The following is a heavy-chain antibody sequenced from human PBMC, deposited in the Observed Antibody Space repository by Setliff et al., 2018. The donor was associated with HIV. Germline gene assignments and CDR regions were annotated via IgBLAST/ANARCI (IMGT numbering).Heavy chain of an antibody. Sequence: ASVKVSCKASGGSFRNYAINWVRQAPGQGLEWMGGIIPLLGTPNYAHKFQGRVTITADKYSSTVYMELSSLRSEDSAVFYCARDRFGIAVAAPDAFDVWGQGTMVTVSS. V-gene: IGHV1-69*06. J-gene: IGHJ3*01. D-gene: IGHD6-19*01. CDR3: ARDRFGIAVAAPDAFDV. CDR2: IIPLLGTP. CDR1: GGSFRNYA.